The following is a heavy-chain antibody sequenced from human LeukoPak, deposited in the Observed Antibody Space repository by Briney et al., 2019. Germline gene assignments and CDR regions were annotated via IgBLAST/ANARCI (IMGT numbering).Heavy chain of an antibody. Sequence: GGSLRLSCAASGFTFSSYWMSWVRQAPGKGLEWVANIKQDGSEKYYVDSVKGRFTISRDNAKNSLYLQMNSLRAEDTAAYYCARDLGLDYCSSTSCYNGGLDYWGQGTLVTVSS. CDR3: ARDLGLDYCSSTSCYNGGLDY. CDR1: GFTFSSYW. D-gene: IGHD2-2*02. V-gene: IGHV3-7*03. J-gene: IGHJ4*02. CDR2: IKQDGSEK.